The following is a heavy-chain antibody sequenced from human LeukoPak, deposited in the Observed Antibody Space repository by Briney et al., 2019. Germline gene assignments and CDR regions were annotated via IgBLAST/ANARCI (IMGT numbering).Heavy chain of an antibody. Sequence: SETLSLTCAVSGGSIRNSSFYWGWIRQPPGKGLEWIASIYNSGTTYYDPSLKSRVTISVDTSKNQFSLKLSSVTAADTAVYYCARDLIDYDILTGYYPRYFDYWGQGTLVTVSS. D-gene: IGHD3-9*01. V-gene: IGHV4-39*07. CDR2: IYNSGTT. CDR1: GGSIRNSSFY. J-gene: IGHJ4*02. CDR3: ARDLIDYDILTGYYPRYFDY.